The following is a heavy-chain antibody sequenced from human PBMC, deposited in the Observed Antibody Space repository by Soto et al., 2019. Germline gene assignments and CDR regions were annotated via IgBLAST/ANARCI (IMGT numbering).Heavy chain of an antibody. J-gene: IGHJ6*02. V-gene: IGHV1-69*08. D-gene: IGHD1-20*01. CDR2: IIPLHNTS. CDR1: GGAFTNYS. Sequence: SVKVSCKVSGGAFTNYSLNWVRHAPGQGLEWLGGIIPLHNTSNYSLKLLGRGSVTADISSNTVYMHLSGLTSDDTATYYCAIWSNWNPLYYRGMDVWGQGTTVTVSS. CDR3: AIWSNWNPLYYRGMDV.